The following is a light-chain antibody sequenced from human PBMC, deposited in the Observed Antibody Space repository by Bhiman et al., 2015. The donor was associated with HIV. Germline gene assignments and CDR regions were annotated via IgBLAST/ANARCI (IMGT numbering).Light chain of an antibody. CDR2: DVT. V-gene: IGLV2-14*03. CDR1: SSDVGSYHY. CDR3: SSYASSSTLV. Sequence: QSALTQPASVSGSPGQSITISCTGTSSDVGSYHYVSWYQQHPGRAPKVIIYDVTKRPSGVSNRFSGSKSGNTASLTISGLQAEDEADYYCSSYASSSTLVFGGGTQLTVL. J-gene: IGLJ2*01.